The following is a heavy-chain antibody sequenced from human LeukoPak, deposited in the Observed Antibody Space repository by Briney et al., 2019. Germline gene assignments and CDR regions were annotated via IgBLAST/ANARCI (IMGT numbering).Heavy chain of an antibody. CDR3: TTVGTTNWFDP. V-gene: IGHV3-23*01. CDR1: GFTFSSYA. Sequence: GGSLRLSCAASGFTFSSYAMSWVRQAPGKGLEWVSVISGSGTNTYYADSVKGRFTISRDNSKNTLYLQMNSLRAEDTAVYYCTTVGTTNWFDPWGQGTLVTVSS. CDR2: ISGSGTNT. D-gene: IGHD1-26*01. J-gene: IGHJ5*02.